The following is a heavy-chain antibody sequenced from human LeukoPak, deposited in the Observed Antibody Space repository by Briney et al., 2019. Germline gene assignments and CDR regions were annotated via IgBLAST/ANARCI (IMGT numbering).Heavy chain of an antibody. J-gene: IGHJ4*02. D-gene: IGHD1-26*01. Sequence: PSETLSLTCAVSGASISGSGYYWGWIRQPPGKGLEWIGNIYYSGSTYYNASLQSRVTISIDMSKNEFSLGLNSVTAADTAMYYCAKSGGYGLIDYWGQGTLVTVSS. CDR1: GASISGSGYY. V-gene: IGHV4-39*01. CDR3: AKSGGYGLIDY. CDR2: IYYSGST.